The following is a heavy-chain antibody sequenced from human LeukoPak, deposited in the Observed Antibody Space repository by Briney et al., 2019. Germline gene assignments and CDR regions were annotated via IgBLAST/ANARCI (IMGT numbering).Heavy chain of an antibody. V-gene: IGHV4-38-2*01. CDR1: GYSISSGYY. CDR2: IYHSGST. CDR3: ARVGIAAGDY. Sequence: SETLSLTCAVSGYSISSGYYWGWIRQPPGKGLEWIGSIYHSGSTYYNPSLKSRVTISGDTSKNQFSLKLSSVSAADTAVYYFARVGIAAGDYGGQGTLVTVP. D-gene: IGHD6-13*01. J-gene: IGHJ4*02.